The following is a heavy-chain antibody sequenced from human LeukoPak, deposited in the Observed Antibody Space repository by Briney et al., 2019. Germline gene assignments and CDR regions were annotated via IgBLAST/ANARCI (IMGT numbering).Heavy chain of an antibody. CDR3: AKLGCTGTICYANY. V-gene: IGHV3-23*01. Sequence: GGSLRLSCAASGITFSDYAMTWVRQTPGKGLEWVSVISGGGDSTDHADSMKGRFTISRDNSKNTLYLQMNSLRVEATALYYCAKLGCTGTICYANYWGQGTLVTVSS. CDR2: ISGGGDST. J-gene: IGHJ4*02. CDR1: GITFSDYA. D-gene: IGHD2-2*01.